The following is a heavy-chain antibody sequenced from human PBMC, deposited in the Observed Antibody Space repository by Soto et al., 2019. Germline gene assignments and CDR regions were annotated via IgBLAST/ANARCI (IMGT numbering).Heavy chain of an antibody. V-gene: IGHV3-23*01. J-gene: IGHJ6*02. Sequence: GGSLRLSCAASGFTFSSYAMSWVRQAPGKGLEWVSAISGSGGSTYYADSVKGRFTTSRDNSKNTLYLQMNSLRAEDTAVYYCAKDTSALDYYYGMDVWGQGTTVTVSS. CDR1: GFTFSSYA. CDR3: AKDTSALDYYYGMDV. CDR2: ISGSGGST.